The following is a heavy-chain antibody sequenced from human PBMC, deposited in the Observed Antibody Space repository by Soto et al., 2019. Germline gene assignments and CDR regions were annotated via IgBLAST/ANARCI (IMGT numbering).Heavy chain of an antibody. Sequence: PGGSLRLSCAASGFTVSSNYMSWVRQAPGKGLEWVSVIYSGGSTYYADSVKGRFTISRDNSKNTLYLQMNSLRAEDTAVYYCAREGYYYGSGSLYYYYGMDVWGQGTTVTVSS. D-gene: IGHD3-10*01. CDR1: GFTVSSNY. CDR2: IYSGGST. J-gene: IGHJ6*02. CDR3: AREGYYYGSGSLYYYYGMDV. V-gene: IGHV3-53*01.